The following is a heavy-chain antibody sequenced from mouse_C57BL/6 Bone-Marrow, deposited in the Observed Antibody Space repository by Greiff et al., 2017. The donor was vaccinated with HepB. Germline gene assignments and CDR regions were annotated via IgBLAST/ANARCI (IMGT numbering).Heavy chain of an antibody. CDR2: IDPSDSYT. CDR3: ARGYYGSSSDY. Sequence: QVQLQQPGAELVKPGASVKLSCKASGYTFTSYWMQWVKQRPGQGLEWIGEIDPSDSYTNYNQKFKGKATLTVDKSSSTAYMQLSSLTSEDSAVYYCARGYYGSSSDYWGQGTTLTVSS. CDR1: GYTFTSYW. V-gene: IGHV1-50*01. D-gene: IGHD1-1*01. J-gene: IGHJ2*01.